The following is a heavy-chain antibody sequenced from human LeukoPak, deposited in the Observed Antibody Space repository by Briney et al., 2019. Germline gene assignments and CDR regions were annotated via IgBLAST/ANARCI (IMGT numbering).Heavy chain of an antibody. D-gene: IGHD2-15*01. CDR1: GGSFSGYY. J-gene: IGHJ5*02. V-gene: IGHV4-34*01. Sequence: SETLSLTCAVYGGSFSGYYWSWIRQPPGKGLEWIGEINHSGSTNYNPSLKSRVTISVDTSKNQFSLKLSSVTAADTAAYYCARGHHIVVVVAAKFDPWGQGTLVTVSS. CDR2: INHSGST. CDR3: ARGHHIVVVVAAKFDP.